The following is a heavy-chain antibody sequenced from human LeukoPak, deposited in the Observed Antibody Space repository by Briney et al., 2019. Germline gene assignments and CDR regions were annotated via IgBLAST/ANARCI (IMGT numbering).Heavy chain of an antibody. CDR2: IYYSGST. D-gene: IGHD6-13*01. CDR3: ARIYSSSWFLNWFDP. Sequence: SETLSLTCTVSGSSISSSIYYWGWIRQSPGKGLEWIGSIYYSGSTYYNPSLKSRVTLSVDTSKNQYSLKLNSVTAADTAVYYCARIYSSSWFLNWFDPWGQGTLVTVSS. J-gene: IGHJ5*02. CDR1: GSSISSSIYY. V-gene: IGHV4-39*07.